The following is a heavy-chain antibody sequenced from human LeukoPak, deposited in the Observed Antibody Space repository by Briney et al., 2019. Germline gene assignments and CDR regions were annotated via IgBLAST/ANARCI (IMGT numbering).Heavy chain of an antibody. V-gene: IGHV4-38-2*02. CDR3: ARVWTGYPGHY. D-gene: IGHD3/OR15-3a*01. Sequence: PSETLSLTCTVSGYSISSGYYWGWIRQPPGKGLEWIGSTYHSGNTYYNPSLKSRVTISADTSKNQFSLKLTSVTAADTAVYYCARVWTGYPGHYWGQGTLVTVSS. CDR2: TYHSGNT. CDR1: GYSISSGYY. J-gene: IGHJ4*02.